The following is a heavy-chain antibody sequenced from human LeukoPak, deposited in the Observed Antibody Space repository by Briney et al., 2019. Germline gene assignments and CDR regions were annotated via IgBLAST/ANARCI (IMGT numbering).Heavy chain of an antibody. CDR3: ARALTTLTYEGY. V-gene: IGHV3-21*01. Sequence: PGGSLRLSCAASGFIFGSYTMHWVRQAPGKGLEWVSSICGSNSYTFYADSVKGRFTVSRDNAKDSLYLQMNSLRAEDTAVYYCARALTTLTYEGYWGQGTLVTVSS. CDR1: GFIFGSYT. D-gene: IGHD1-1*01. J-gene: IGHJ4*02. CDR2: ICGSNSYT.